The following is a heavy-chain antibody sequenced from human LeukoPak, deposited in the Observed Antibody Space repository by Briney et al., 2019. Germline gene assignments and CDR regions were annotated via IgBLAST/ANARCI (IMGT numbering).Heavy chain of an antibody. CDR1: GGTFSSYA. Sequence: ASVKVSCKASGGTFSSYAISWVRQAPGQGLEWMGGIIPIFGTANYAQKFQGRVTITADESTSTAYMELSSLRSEDTAVYYCARNGFYGSDMGDFDYWGQGTLVTVSS. CDR2: IIPIFGTA. CDR3: ARNGFYGSDMGDFDY. J-gene: IGHJ4*02. V-gene: IGHV1-69*13. D-gene: IGHD3-10*01.